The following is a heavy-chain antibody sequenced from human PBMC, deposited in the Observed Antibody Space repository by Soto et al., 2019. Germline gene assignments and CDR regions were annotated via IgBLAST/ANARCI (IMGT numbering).Heavy chain of an antibody. J-gene: IGHJ4*02. CDR2: ISSNGGNT. Sequence: EVQLVESGGGLVQPGGSLRLSCAASAFTFSSYAMHWVRQAPGRGLEYDSAISSNGGNTYYANSVKGRFTISRDNSKNTLYLQMGSLRAEDMAMYYCAREAAGFRRYYFDYWGQGTLVTVSS. V-gene: IGHV3-64*01. D-gene: IGHD6-19*01. CDR1: AFTFSSYA. CDR3: AREAAGFRRYYFDY.